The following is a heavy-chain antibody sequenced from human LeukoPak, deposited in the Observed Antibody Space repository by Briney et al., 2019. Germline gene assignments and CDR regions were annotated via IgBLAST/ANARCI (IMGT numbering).Heavy chain of an antibody. D-gene: IGHD3-10*01. V-gene: IGHV3-23*01. J-gene: IGHJ4*02. Sequence: GGSLRLSCAASGFTFSSYAMSWVRQAPGKGLEWVSAISVSGNTFYADSVKGRFTISRDNSKNTLYLQMNSLRAEDTAVYYCAKSEVWGSGKVPTPSDYWGQGTLVTVSS. CDR3: AKSEVWGSGKVPTPSDY. CDR1: GFTFSSYA. CDR2: ISVSGNT.